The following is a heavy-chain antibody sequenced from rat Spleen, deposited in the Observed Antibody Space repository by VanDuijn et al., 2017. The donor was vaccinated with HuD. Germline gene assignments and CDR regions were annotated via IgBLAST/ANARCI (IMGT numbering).Heavy chain of an antibody. CDR1: GFSLISYG. J-gene: IGHJ2*01. D-gene: IGHD5-1*01. Sequence: QVQLKESGPGLVQPSQTLSLTCTVSGFSLISYGVNWVRQPPGKGLEWMGGIWGDGSTRYNSALKSRLSISRDTSKNQVFLKMNSVQTEDTAMYFCARLGDYWGQGVMVTVSS. V-gene: IGHV2-1*01. CDR2: IWGDGST. CDR3: ARLGDY.